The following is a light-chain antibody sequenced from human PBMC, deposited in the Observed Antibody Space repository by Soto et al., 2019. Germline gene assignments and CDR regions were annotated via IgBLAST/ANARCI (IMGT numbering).Light chain of an antibody. J-gene: IGLJ1*01. CDR1: NSNIGSNY. CDR3: ASWSDSLGGYV. V-gene: IGLV1-47*02. CDR2: SSN. Sequence: QSVLTQPPSASGTPGQRVTISCSGSNSNIGSNYVYWYQQLPGTAPKLLIYSSNQRPSGVPDRFSGSKSGTSASLAISGLRSEDDADYYCASWSDSLGGYVFGTGTKVTVL.